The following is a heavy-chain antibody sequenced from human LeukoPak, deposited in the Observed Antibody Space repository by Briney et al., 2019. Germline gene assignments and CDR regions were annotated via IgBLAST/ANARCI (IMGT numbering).Heavy chain of an antibody. CDR1: GGSFSGYY. D-gene: IGHD6-19*01. CDR3: ATTNSSGWQQYYFDY. CDR2: INHSGST. V-gene: IGHV4-34*01. J-gene: IGHJ4*02. Sequence: PSETLSLTCAVYGGSFSGYYWSWIRQPPGKGLEWIGEINHSGSTNYNPSLKSRVTISVDTSKNQFPLKLSSVTAADTAVYYCATTNSSGWQQYYFDYWGQGTLVTVSS.